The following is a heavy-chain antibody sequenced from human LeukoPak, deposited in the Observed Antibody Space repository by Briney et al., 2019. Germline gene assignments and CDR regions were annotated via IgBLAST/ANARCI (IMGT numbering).Heavy chain of an antibody. V-gene: IGHV3-66*04. Sequence: GGSLRLSCAASGFTVSSNYMSWVRQAPGKGLEWVSVIYSGGSTYYANSVKGRFTISRDNSKNTLYLQMNSLRAEDTAVYYCARPIAVAGTRSTDAFDIWGQGTMVTVSS. CDR3: ARPIAVAGTRSTDAFDI. D-gene: IGHD6-19*01. CDR1: GFTVSSNY. J-gene: IGHJ3*02. CDR2: IYSGGST.